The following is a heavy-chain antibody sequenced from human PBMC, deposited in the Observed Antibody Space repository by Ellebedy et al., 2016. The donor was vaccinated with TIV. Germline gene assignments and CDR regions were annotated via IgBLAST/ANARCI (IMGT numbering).Heavy chain of an antibody. V-gene: IGHV4-30-2*01. J-gene: IGHJ4*02. D-gene: IGHD3-22*01. CDR3: ARFRDSSGYYLFDY. Sequence: MPSETLSLTCGVSGGSISSGGYSWICIRQPPGKGLEWVVYIYHSGTTYYNPSLKSRVTISVDRSKNQFSLKLSSVTAADTAVYYCARFRDSSGYYLFDYWGQGTLVTVSS. CDR1: GGSISSGGYS. CDR2: IYHSGTT.